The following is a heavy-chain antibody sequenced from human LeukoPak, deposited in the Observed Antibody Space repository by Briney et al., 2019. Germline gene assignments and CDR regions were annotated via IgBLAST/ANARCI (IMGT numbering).Heavy chain of an antibody. J-gene: IGHJ6*03. Sequence: ASVKVSCKASGYTFSSYGISWGRQAPGQGLEWRGWISAYNGNTNYAQKHQGRVTQSTDPATSTAYMELRRLRADDTAVYYCARDGEIGQLVTYYYYDYYMDVWGKGTTVTVSS. CDR3: ARDGEIGQLVTYYYYDYYMDV. CDR1: GYTFSSYG. D-gene: IGHD6-6*01. CDR2: ISAYNGNT. V-gene: IGHV1-18*01.